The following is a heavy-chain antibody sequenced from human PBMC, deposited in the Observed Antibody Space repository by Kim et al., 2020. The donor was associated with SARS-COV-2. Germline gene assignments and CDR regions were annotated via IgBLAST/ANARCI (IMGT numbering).Heavy chain of an antibody. CDR1: GFTFSSYG. Sequence: GGSLRLSCAASGFTFSSYGMHWVRQAPGKGLEWVAVISYDGSNKYYADSVKGRFTISRDNSKNTLYLQMNSLRAEDTAVYYCAKDAYCSSTSCYTRGMDVWGQGTTVTVSS. V-gene: IGHV3-30*18. J-gene: IGHJ6*02. D-gene: IGHD2-2*02. CDR2: ISYDGSNK. CDR3: AKDAYCSSTSCYTRGMDV.